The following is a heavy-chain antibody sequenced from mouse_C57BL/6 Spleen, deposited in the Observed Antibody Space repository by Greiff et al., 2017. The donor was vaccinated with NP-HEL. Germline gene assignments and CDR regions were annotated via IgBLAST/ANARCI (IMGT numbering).Heavy chain of an antibody. Sequence: EVQVVESGPGLVKPSQSLSLTCSVTGYSITSGYYWNWIRQFPGNKLEWMGYISYDGSNNYNPSLKNRISITRDTSKNQFFLKLNSVTTKDTATYYCAIRLRAIDYWGQGTSVTVSS. CDR2: ISYDGSN. CDR3: AIRLRAIDY. CDR1: GYSITSGYY. V-gene: IGHV3-6*01. J-gene: IGHJ4*01.